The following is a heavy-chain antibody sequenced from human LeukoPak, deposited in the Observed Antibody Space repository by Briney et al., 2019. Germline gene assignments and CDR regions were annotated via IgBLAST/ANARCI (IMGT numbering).Heavy chain of an antibody. CDR2: IRYDGSNK. CDR3: AKGYSYGYDPNPLDY. J-gene: IGHJ4*02. CDR1: GFTFSSYG. D-gene: IGHD5-18*01. V-gene: IGHV3-30*02. Sequence: GGSLRLSCAASGFTFSSYGMHWVRQAPGKGLEWVAFIRYDGSNKYYADSVKGRFTISRDNSKNTLYLQMNSLRAEDTAVYYCAKGYSYGYDPNPLDYWGQGTLVTVSS.